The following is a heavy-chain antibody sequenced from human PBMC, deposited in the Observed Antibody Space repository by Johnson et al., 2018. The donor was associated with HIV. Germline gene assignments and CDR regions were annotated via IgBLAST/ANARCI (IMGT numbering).Heavy chain of an antibody. D-gene: IGHD1-26*01. CDR2: ISYDGSSK. CDR1: EFTFSNYA. Sequence: QMLLVESGGGVVQPGRSLKLSCAASEFTFSNYAMHWVRQAPGKGLEWVAVISYDGSSKYYADSVRGRFTISRDNSKNTLYLQMNSLRAEYTAVYYCARRSWAFDAFDIWGQGTMVTVSS. J-gene: IGHJ3*02. CDR3: ARRSWAFDAFDI. V-gene: IGHV3-30-3*01.